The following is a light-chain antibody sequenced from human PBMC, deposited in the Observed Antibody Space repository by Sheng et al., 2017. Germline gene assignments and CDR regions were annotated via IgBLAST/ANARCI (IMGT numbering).Light chain of an antibody. CDR2: GAS. CDR3: QQYGGT. V-gene: IGKV3-20*01. Sequence: EIVLTQSPGTLSLSPGERATLSCRASQSVSSSYLAWYQQKPGQAPRLLIYGASSRATGIPDRFSGSGSGTDFTLTISRLEPEDFAVYYCQQYGGTFGRRD. J-gene: IGKJ4*01. CDR1: QSVSSSY.